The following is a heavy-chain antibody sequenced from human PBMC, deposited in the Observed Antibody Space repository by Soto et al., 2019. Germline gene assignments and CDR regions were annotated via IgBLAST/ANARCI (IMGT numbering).Heavy chain of an antibody. Sequence: QVQLQESGPGLVQPSETLSLTCTVSGGSISSYYWSWIRQPPGKGLEWIGYIYYSGSTNYNPSLKSRVTISVDTSKNQFSLKLSLKLSSVTAADTAVYYCARRWGDYFDYWGQGTLVTVSS. J-gene: IGHJ4*02. V-gene: IGHV4-59*08. CDR3: ARRWGDYFDY. CDR1: GGSISSYY. D-gene: IGHD3-16*01. CDR2: IYYSGST.